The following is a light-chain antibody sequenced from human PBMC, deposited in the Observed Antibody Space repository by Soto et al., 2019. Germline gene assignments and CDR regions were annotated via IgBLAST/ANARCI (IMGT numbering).Light chain of an antibody. CDR3: QKYNSAPPAT. CDR1: QGISNY. V-gene: IGKV1-27*01. Sequence: DIQMTQSPSSLSASVGDRVTITCRASQGISNYLAWYQQKPGKVPKLLIYAASTLQSGVPSRFSGSGSGTDFTLTISSLQPEDVETYYCQKYNSAPPATFGGGTKVEIK. CDR2: AAS. J-gene: IGKJ4*01.